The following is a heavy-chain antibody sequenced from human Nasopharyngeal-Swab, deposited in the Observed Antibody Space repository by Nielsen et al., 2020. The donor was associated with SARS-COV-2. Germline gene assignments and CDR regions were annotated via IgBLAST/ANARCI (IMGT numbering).Heavy chain of an antibody. CDR1: GYTLPEVA. V-gene: IGHV1-24*01. CDR2: FDPEDGEK. J-gene: IGHJ4*02. Sequence: ASVKVSCKVSGYTLPEVAIHWVRQAPGKGPEWMGGFDPEDGEKIYAQKFQGRVTITVHSSTDTAYMELRSLRSEDTAIYYCAAQLWSFWFDYWGQGTLVTGSS. D-gene: IGHD3-10*01. CDR3: AAQLWSFWFDY.